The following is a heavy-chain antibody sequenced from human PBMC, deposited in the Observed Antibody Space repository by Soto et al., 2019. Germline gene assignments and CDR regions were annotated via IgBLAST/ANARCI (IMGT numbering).Heavy chain of an antibody. CDR3: ARASYQWLRYPYFDY. D-gene: IGHD5-12*01. CDR2: VSAYNGTT. J-gene: IGHJ4*02. V-gene: IGHV1-18*01. CDR1: GYTFTNYG. Sequence: QIQLVQSGAEVRKPGASVKVSCKASGYTFTNYGFTWVRQAPGQGLEWMGWVSAYNGTTKYAQKFQGRLTMTTDTSTSTAYMELRSLRSDDTAVYYCARASYQWLRYPYFDYWGQGTLVTVSS.